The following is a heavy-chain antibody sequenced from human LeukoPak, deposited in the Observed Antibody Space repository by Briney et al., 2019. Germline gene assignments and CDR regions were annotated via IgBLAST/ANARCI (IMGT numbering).Heavy chain of an antibody. Sequence: PSETLSLTCTVSGGSISSYYWSWIRQPPGKGLEWIGHIYYCGSTNYNPSLKSRVTISVDTSKHQFSLKLSSVTAADTAVYYCARGRDCSGGSCFSGLDYWGQGTLVTVSS. CDR1: GGSISSYY. V-gene: IGHV4-59*01. J-gene: IGHJ4*02. CDR2: IYYCGST. D-gene: IGHD2-15*01. CDR3: ARGRDCSGGSCFSGLDY.